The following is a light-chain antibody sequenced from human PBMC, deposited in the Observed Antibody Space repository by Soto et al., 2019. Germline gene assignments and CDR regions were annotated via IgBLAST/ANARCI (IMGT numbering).Light chain of an antibody. CDR2: GAS. V-gene: IGKV3-20*01. CDR1: KSVSSSN. CDR3: QQYGSPPIT. J-gene: IGKJ5*01. Sequence: EIVLTQSPGTLSLSPGERATLSCRASKSVSSSNLAWYQQKPGQAPRLLIYGASSRATGIPDRFSGSGSGTDFTLTISRLEPEDFAVYYCQQYGSPPITFGQGTRLEIK.